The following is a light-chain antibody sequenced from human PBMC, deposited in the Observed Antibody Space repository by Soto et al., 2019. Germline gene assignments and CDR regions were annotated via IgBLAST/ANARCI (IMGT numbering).Light chain of an antibody. Sequence: QSALTQPASVSGSPGQSITISCTGTSSDIGYNCVSWYQQHPGKAPKLVIFEVSNRPSGVSTRFSGSKSGNTASLTISGLQAEDEADYYCSSYTSINTLLFGGGTKLTVL. CDR2: EVS. J-gene: IGLJ2*01. V-gene: IGLV2-14*01. CDR3: SSYTSINTLL. CDR1: SSDIGYNC.